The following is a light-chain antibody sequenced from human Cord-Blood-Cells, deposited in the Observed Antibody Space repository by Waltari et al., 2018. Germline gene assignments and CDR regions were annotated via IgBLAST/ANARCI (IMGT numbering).Light chain of an antibody. Sequence: DIQMTQSPSSLSASVGDRVTITCRASQSISSYLNWYQQKPGKAAKLLIYAASSLQSEVPSSFSGSGSGTDFTLTISSLQPEDFATYYCQQSYSTVTFGQGTKVEIK. J-gene: IGKJ1*01. CDR2: AAS. CDR1: QSISSY. CDR3: QQSYSTVT. V-gene: IGKV1-39*01.